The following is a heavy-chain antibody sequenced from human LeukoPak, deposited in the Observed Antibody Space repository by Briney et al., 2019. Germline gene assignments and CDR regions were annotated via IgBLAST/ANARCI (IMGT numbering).Heavy chain of an antibody. D-gene: IGHD3-10*01. CDR3: ARGDLHYHDSTRRGFDI. CDR2: ISGSGGST. V-gene: IGHV3-23*01. J-gene: IGHJ3*02. CDR1: GFTFSSYA. Sequence: PGGSLRLSCAASGFTFSSYAMSWVRQAPGKGLEWVSTISGSGGSTYYADSVKGRFTISRDTSKNTLYLQMNSLRAEDTAVYYCARGDLHYHDSTRRGFDIWGQGTKVTVSS.